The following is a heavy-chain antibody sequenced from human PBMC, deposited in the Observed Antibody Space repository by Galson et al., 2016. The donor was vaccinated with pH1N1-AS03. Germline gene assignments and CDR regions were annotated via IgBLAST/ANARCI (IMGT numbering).Heavy chain of an antibody. D-gene: IGHD5-24*01. J-gene: IGHJ4*02. CDR1: GGFISSSPYY. Sequence: ETLSLTCTVSGGFISSSPYYWGWVRQPPGKGLEWIGSVYYRGSTYYSLSLRSRVTISIDTSQNQFSLNLGSVTAADTAVYYCARGKRDGYNLGAVEYWGQGTLVTVSS. CDR2: VYYRGST. V-gene: IGHV4-39*07. CDR3: ARGKRDGYNLGAVEY.